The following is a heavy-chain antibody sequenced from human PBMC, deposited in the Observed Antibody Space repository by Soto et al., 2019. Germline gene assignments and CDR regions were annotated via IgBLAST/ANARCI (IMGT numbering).Heavy chain of an antibody. CDR1: GASVKRSNYF. Sequence: SETLSLTCTVSGASVKRSNYFWGWIRQPPGKGLEFVGSVHSSGGTYYNPSLKSRATVSVDTSKNQFSLRLKSVTGTDTAVYYCGRLAEAATGHFDFDFWGQGTLVTVSS. CDR2: VHSSGGT. D-gene: IGHD2-15*01. CDR3: GRLAEAATGHFDFDF. V-gene: IGHV4-39*01. J-gene: IGHJ4*02.